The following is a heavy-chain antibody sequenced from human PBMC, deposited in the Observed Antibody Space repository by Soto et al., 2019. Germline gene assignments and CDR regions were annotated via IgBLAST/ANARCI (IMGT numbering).Heavy chain of an antibody. CDR1: GGSISSSSYY. D-gene: IGHD1-20*01. Sequence: TSETLSLTCTVSGGSISSSSYYWGWIRQPPGKGLEWIGYIYYSGSTNYNPSLKSRVTISVDTSKNPFSLKLSSVTAADTAVYYCARERYNWKVRFAFDIWGQGTMVTVSS. J-gene: IGHJ3*02. CDR2: IYYSGST. CDR3: ARERYNWKVRFAFDI. V-gene: IGHV4-39*07.